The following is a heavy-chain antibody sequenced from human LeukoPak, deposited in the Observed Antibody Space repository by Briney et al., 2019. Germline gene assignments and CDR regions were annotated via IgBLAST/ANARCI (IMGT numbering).Heavy chain of an antibody. CDR3: ARDDYGDYGGWFDP. CDR2: IIPIFGTA. V-gene: IGHV1-69*06. D-gene: IGHD4-17*01. Sequence: ASVKVSCKASGGTFSSYAISWVRQAPGQGLEWMGGIIPIFGTANYAQKFQGRVTITADKSTSAAYMELSSLRSEDTAVYYCARDDYGDYGGWFDPWGXXXLXXVSX. J-gene: IGHJ5*02. CDR1: GGTFSSYA.